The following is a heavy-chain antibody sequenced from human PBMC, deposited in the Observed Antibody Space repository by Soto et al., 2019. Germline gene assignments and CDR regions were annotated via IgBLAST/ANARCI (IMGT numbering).Heavy chain of an antibody. CDR1: GFTFSSYA. CDR2: ISGSGGST. CDR3: AKSGSRFLEGPRYWFDP. D-gene: IGHD3-3*01. V-gene: IGHV3-23*01. J-gene: IGHJ5*02. Sequence: GGSLRLSCAASGFTFSSYAMSWVRQAPGKGLEWVSAISGSGGSTYYADSVKGRFTISRDNSKNTLYLQMNSLRAEDTAVYYCAKSGSRFLEGPRYWFDPWGQGTLVTVSS.